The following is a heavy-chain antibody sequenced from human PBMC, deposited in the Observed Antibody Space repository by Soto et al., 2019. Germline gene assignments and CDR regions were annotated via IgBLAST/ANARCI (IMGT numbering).Heavy chain of an antibody. J-gene: IGHJ6*02. CDR1: GFTFSSYA. Sequence: HPGGSLRLSCAASGFTFSSYAMSWVRQAPGKGLEWVSAISGSGGSTYYADSVKGRFTISRDNSKNTLYLQMNSLRAEDTAVYYCAKDRYDSSGYYYSYGMDVWGQGTTVTVSS. V-gene: IGHV3-23*01. CDR2: ISGSGGST. D-gene: IGHD3-22*01. CDR3: AKDRYDSSGYYYSYGMDV.